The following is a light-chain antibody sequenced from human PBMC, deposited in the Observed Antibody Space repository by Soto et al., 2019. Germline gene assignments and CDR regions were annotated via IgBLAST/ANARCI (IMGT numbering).Light chain of an antibody. Sequence: EIVLTQSPGTLSLSPGERATLSCRASQSVRNSPLAWYQQKPGQAPRLLIYGASTRATGIPARFSGSGSGTEFTLTISSLQSEDFAVYYCQQYNNWPMTFGQGTKVDIK. CDR2: GAS. J-gene: IGKJ1*01. V-gene: IGKV3-15*01. CDR3: QQYNNWPMT. CDR1: QSVRNSP.